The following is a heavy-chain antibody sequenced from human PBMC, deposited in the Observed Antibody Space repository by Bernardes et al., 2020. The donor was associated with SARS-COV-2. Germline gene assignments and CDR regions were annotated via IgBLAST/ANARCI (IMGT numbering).Heavy chain of an antibody. CDR2: ITSSSSTI. Sequence: GGSLRLSCVDFGFTLSSYSMSWVRQAPGKGLEWVSYITSSSSTIYYADSVKGRFTISRDNAESSLYLQMNSLRVGDTAVYFCAGSSCGIDCYIGGLRSWDYGMDVWGQGTTVTVSS. D-gene: IGHD2-21*02. J-gene: IGHJ6*02. CDR1: GFTLSSYS. CDR3: AGSSCGIDCYIGGLRSWDYGMDV. V-gene: IGHV3-48*01.